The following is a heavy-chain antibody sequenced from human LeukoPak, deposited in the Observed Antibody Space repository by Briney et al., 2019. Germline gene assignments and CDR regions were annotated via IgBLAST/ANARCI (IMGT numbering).Heavy chain of an antibody. Sequence: PSETLSLTCEIHGGSFSGYYWSWIRQTPGRGLEWIGEINHSGSANYNPSLNSRVTISVDTSKNQFSLKLDSVTAADTAVYYCARFSIRYLSNWFDPWGQGTLVTVSS. D-gene: IGHD3-9*01. V-gene: IGHV4-34*01. J-gene: IGHJ5*01. CDR2: INHSGSA. CDR1: GGSFSGYY. CDR3: ARFSIRYLSNWFDP.